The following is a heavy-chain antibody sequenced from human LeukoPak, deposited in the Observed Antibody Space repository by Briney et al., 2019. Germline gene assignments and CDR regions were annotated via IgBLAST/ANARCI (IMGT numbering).Heavy chain of an antibody. Sequence: SETLSLTCAVYGGSFSGYYWSWIRQPPGKGLEWIGEINHSGSTNYNPSLKSRVTIPVDTSKNQFSLKLSSVTAADTAVYYCARVMTTVTPRFDYWGQGTLVTVSS. D-gene: IGHD4-11*01. CDR3: ARVMTTVTPRFDY. J-gene: IGHJ4*02. CDR1: GGSFSGYY. CDR2: INHSGST. V-gene: IGHV4-34*01.